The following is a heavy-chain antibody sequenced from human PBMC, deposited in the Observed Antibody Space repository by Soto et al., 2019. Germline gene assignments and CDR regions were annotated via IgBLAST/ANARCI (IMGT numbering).Heavy chain of an antibody. CDR3: ARIGTVSLDF. CDR2: IFRSGNT. J-gene: IGHJ4*02. Sequence: PSETLSLTCTVSGGSISTGNWWTWVRQSPEKGLEWIGEIFRSGNTYYNPSFKSRVTISVDNSNNQFSLRLNSVTAADTAVYYGARIGTVSLDFWGPGTLVTVSS. CDR1: GGSISTGNW. D-gene: IGHD4-17*01. V-gene: IGHV4-4*02.